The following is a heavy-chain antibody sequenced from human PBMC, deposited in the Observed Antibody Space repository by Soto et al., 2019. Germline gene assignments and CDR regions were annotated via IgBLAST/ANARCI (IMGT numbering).Heavy chain of an antibody. J-gene: IGHJ4*02. V-gene: IGHV1-8*01. Sequence: RASVKVSCNASGYSFTGLDINWVRQTTGQGLEWMGWMQPSDGRTGYAQKFQGRITMTRDTSINTAYMELSSLTSDDTAFYYCARGVTAGVDYWGQGTLVTVSS. CDR2: MQPSDGRT. CDR1: GYSFTGLD. CDR3: ARGVTAGVDY. D-gene: IGHD1-26*01.